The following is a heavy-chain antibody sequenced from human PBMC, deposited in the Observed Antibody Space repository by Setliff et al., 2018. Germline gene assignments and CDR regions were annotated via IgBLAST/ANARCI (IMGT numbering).Heavy chain of an antibody. CDR1: GFTFSSYA. V-gene: IGHV3-21*01. D-gene: IGHD3-10*01. J-gene: IGHJ6*03. CDR2: ATTSGTYS. Sequence: PGGSLRLSCAASGFTFSSYAMTWVRQAPGKGLEWVSTATTSGTYSYYADSVKGRFTISRDNAKNALYLQMNSLRAEDTAVYYCAREGRGVYYHYYYMDVWGKGTTVTVSS. CDR3: AREGRGVYYHYYYMDV.